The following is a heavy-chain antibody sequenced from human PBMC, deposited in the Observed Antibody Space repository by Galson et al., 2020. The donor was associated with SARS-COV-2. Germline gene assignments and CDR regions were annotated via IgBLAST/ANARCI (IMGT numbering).Heavy chain of an antibody. CDR1: GFTFEDYA. CDR3: VKGGSLWGPPYYYFYYMDV. V-gene: IGHV3-9*01. J-gene: IGHJ6*03. CDR2: ISWNSDTT. Sequence: GGSLRLSCAASGFTFEDYAMHWVRQAPGKGLEWVSGISWNSDTTAYADSVKGRFIISRDNAKNFLYLQMNSLRPDDTALYHCVKGGSLWGPPYYYFYYMDVWGKGTTVTVSS. D-gene: IGHD3-16*01.